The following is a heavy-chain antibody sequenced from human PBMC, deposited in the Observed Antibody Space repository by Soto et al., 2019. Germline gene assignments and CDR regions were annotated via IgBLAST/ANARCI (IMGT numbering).Heavy chain of an antibody. D-gene: IGHD6-6*01. CDR3: AKDRSIAARTIYYFDY. V-gene: IGHV3-9*01. J-gene: IGHJ4*02. CDR2: ISWNSGSI. Sequence: PGGSLRLSCAASGFTFDDYAMHWVRPAPGKGLEWVSGISWNSGSIGYADSVKGRFTISRDNAKNSLYLQMNSLRAEDTALYYCAKDRSIAARTIYYFDYWGQGTLVTVST. CDR1: GFTFDDYA.